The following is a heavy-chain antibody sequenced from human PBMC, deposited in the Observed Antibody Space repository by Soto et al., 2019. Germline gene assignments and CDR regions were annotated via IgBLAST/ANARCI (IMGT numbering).Heavy chain of an antibody. CDR3: ARGDTAMAYFDY. Sequence: ASVKVSCKASGYTLTGDYMHWVRPAPGQGLEWMGWINPNSGGTNYAQKFQGWVTMTRDTSISTAYMELNRLRSDDTAVYYCARGDTAMAYFDYWGQGTLVTVSS. J-gene: IGHJ4*02. V-gene: IGHV1-2*04. CDR2: INPNSGGT. CDR1: GYTLTGDY. D-gene: IGHD5-18*01.